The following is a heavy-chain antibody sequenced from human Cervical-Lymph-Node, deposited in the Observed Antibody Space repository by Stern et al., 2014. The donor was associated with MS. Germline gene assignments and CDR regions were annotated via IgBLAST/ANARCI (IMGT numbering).Heavy chain of an antibody. Sequence: QVTLKESGPTLVKPTQTLTLTCTFSGFSLSTGGAAVGRIRQPPGKALEWLALIHWNDDVRHSPSLKRRLTITKDTSKNQVVLTLTNMHPVDTATYFCARSPSLWNGLDYYYYGLDVWGQGTTVTVSS. V-gene: IGHV2-5*01. CDR2: IHWNDDV. CDR1: GFSLSTGGAA. CDR3: ARSPSLWNGLDYYYYGLDV. J-gene: IGHJ6*02. D-gene: IGHD1-1*01.